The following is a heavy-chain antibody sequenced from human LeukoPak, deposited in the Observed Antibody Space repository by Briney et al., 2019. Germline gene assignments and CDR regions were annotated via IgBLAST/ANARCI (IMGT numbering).Heavy chain of an antibody. CDR1: GFTFSSCA. Sequence: GGSLRLSCAASGFTFSSCAMSWVRQAPGKGLEWVSLISSTGGTTYYADSVKGRFTISRDNSENTLYLQMNRLRAEDTAVYYCSTSRPLQSFGCWGQGTLVTVSS. D-gene: IGHD4-11*01. J-gene: IGHJ4*02. CDR3: STSRPLQSFGC. CDR2: ISSTGGTT. V-gene: IGHV3-23*01.